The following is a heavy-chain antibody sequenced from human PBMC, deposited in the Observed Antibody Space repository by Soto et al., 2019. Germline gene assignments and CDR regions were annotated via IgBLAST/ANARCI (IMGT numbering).Heavy chain of an antibody. J-gene: IGHJ2*01. V-gene: IGHV3-30*03. CDR1: GFTFSSYG. D-gene: IGHD4-4*01. CDR3: ARPLWRDDYNWGYFDL. Sequence: GGSLRLSCATSGFTFSSYGMHWVRQAPGKGLEWVAVISYDGSNKYYADSVKGPFTISRDNSKNTLYLQMNSLRTEDTAVYYCARPLWRDDYNWGYFDLWGRGTLVTVSS. CDR2: ISYDGSNK.